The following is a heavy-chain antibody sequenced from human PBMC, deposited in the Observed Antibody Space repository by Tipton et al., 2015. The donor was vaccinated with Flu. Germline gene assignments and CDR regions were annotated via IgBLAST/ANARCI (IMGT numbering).Heavy chain of an antibody. V-gene: IGHV4-34*01. CDR2: ANHGRP. CDR1: GGSLRDAY. J-gene: IGHJ3*02. Sequence: GLVKPSETLSLTCVVSGGSLRDAYWSWIRQSPGKGLEWIGEANHGRPNPSLSSRVTISADTFKNQFSLNLRSVTAADTAIYYCRGPHDGLDTWGQGTVVTVAS. CDR3: RGPHDGLDT.